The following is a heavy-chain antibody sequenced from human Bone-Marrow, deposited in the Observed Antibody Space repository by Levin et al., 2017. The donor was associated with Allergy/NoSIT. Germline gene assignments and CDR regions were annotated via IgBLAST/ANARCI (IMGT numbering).Heavy chain of an antibody. V-gene: IGHV3-23*01. Sequence: GGSLRLSCAASGFTFSSYIMSWVRQAPGKGLEWVSGISGSGESTYYAESVKGHLTISRDNSKNMLYLQMNSLGVEDTAVYYCANRVSGYCSGGSCYSGLSGYFDHWGRGTLVTVSS. D-gene: IGHD2-15*01. CDR2: ISGSGEST. J-gene: IGHJ2*01. CDR3: ANRVSGYCSGGSCYSGLSGYFDH. CDR1: GFTFSSYI.